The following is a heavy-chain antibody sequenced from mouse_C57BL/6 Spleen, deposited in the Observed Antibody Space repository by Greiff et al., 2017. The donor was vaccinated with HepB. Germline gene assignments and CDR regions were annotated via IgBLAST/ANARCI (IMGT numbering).Heavy chain of an antibody. CDR1: GFTFSSYA. D-gene: IGHD2-5*01. CDR2: ISDGGSYT. CDR3: ARGGYSNFFDY. V-gene: IGHV5-4*03. Sequence: EVKLVESGGGLVKPGGSLKLSCAASGFTFSSYAMSWVRQTPEKRLEWVATISDGGSYTYYPDNVKGRFTISRDNAKNNLYLQMSHLKSEDTAMYYCARGGYSNFFDYWGQGTTLTVSS. J-gene: IGHJ2*01.